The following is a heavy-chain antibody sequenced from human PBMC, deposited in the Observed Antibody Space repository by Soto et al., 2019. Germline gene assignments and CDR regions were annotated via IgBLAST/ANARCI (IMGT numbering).Heavy chain of an antibody. Sequence: SETLSLTCTVSGGSISYYYWNWIRQSPGKGLEWIGYIFYSGSTHYNPSLKSRVTITIDTSKNQFSLRLTSVTAADTAVYFCARGSPPSKYGLDVWGQGTTVTVSS. CDR1: GGSISYYY. CDR3: ARGSPPSKYGLDV. CDR2: IFYSGST. D-gene: IGHD6-13*01. J-gene: IGHJ6*02. V-gene: IGHV4-59*01.